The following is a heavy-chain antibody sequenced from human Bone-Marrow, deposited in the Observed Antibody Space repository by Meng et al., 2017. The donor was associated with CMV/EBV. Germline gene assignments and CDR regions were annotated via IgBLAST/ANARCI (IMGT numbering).Heavy chain of an antibody. CDR3: ARGGRGCSSTSCYLNYYYGMDV. Sequence: SETLSLTCAVYGGSFSGYYWSWIRQPPGKGLEWIGEINHSGSTNYNPSLKSRVTISVDTSKNQFSLKLSSVTAADTAVYYCARGGRGCSSTSCYLNYYYGMDVWGQGTMVTVSS. V-gene: IGHV4-34*01. D-gene: IGHD2-2*01. CDR2: INHSGST. CDR1: GGSFSGYY. J-gene: IGHJ6*02.